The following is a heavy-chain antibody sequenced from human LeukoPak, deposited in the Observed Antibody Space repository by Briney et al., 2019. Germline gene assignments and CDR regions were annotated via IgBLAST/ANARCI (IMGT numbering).Heavy chain of an antibody. CDR3: ARDPLGAGWFDP. J-gene: IGHJ5*02. D-gene: IGHD1-26*01. Sequence: GGSLRLSCAASGFTFSSYGMHWVRQAPGKGLEWVAVISYDGSNKYYADSVKGRFTISRDNSKNTLYLQMNSLRAEDTAVYYCARDPLGAGWFDPWGQGTLVTVSS. CDR2: ISYDGSNK. CDR1: GFTFSSYG. V-gene: IGHV3-30*03.